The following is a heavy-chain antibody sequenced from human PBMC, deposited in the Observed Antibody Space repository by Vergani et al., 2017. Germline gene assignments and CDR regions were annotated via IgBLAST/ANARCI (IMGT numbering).Heavy chain of an antibody. D-gene: IGHD2-15*01. Sequence: VQLVESGGGVVQPGRSLRLSCAASGFTFSSYSMNWVRQAPGKGLEWASSISSSSSYIYYADSVKGRFTISRDNAKNSLYLQMNSLRAEDTAVYYCARASRYCSGGSCFDYWGQGTLVTVSS. CDR2: ISSSSSYI. V-gene: IGHV3-21*01. J-gene: IGHJ4*02. CDR3: ARASRYCSGGSCFDY. CDR1: GFTFSSYS.